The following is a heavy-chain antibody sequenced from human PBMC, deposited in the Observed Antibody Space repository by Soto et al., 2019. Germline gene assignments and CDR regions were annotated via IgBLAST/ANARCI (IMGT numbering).Heavy chain of an antibody. Sequence: GGSLRLSCAASGFTFSSYAMSWVRQAPGKGLEWVSAISGSGGSTYYADSVKGRFTISRDNSKNTLYLQMNSLRAEDTAVYYCAKVPHSSSWPNYYYYYYMDVWGKGTTVTVSS. D-gene: IGHD6-13*01. J-gene: IGHJ6*03. CDR2: ISGSGGST. V-gene: IGHV3-23*01. CDR1: GFTFSSYA. CDR3: AKVPHSSSWPNYYYYYYMDV.